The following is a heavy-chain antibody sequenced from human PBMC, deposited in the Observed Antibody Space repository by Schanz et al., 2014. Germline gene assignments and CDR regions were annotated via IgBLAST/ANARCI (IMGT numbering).Heavy chain of an antibody. V-gene: IGHV3-7*01. CDR3: AKYGTGKGVSFEY. Sequence: VQLVESGGGVVQPGRSLKLSCAASGFPFSSHGMHWVRQAPGKGLNWVANIKLDGSEKYYVDSVKGRFTISRDNAKNSLYLQMNSLTAEDTAVYYCAKYGTGKGVSFEYWGQGTLVTVSS. CDR1: GFPFSSHG. CDR2: IKLDGSEK. D-gene: IGHD1-26*01. J-gene: IGHJ4*02.